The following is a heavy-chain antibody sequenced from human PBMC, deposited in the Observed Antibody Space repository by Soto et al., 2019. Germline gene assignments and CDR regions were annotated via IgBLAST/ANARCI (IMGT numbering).Heavy chain of an antibody. Sequence: QVQLVESGGCVVQPGRSLRLSCAASGFTFSDYTMHWVRQAPGKELEWVALMSSDVGNTHYTDSVKGRFTISRDNSKNTLYLQMDSLRPEDTTVYYCARDYGDGYYYFDLWGQGTLVTVSS. V-gene: IGHV3-30-3*01. CDR1: GFTFSDYT. CDR3: ARDYGDGYYYFDL. D-gene: IGHD5-12*01. CDR2: MSSDVGNT. J-gene: IGHJ4*02.